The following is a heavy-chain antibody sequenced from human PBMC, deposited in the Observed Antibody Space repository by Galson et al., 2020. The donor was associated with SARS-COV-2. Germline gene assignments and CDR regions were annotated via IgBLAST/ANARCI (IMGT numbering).Heavy chain of an antibody. V-gene: IGHV3-49*03. D-gene: IGHD1-26*01. J-gene: IGHJ4*02. CDR3: TRDWTGIVGATGFVRFDY. CDR2: IRSKAYGGTT. Sequence: GESLKISCTASGFTFGDYAMSWFRQAPGKGLEWVGFIRSKAYGGTTEYAASVKGGFTISRDDSKSIAYLQMYSLKTEDTAVYYCTRDWTGIVGATGFVRFDYWGQGTLVTVSS. CDR1: GFTFGDYA.